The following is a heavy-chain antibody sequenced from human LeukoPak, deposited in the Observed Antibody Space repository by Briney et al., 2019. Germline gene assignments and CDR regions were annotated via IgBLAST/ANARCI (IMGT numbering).Heavy chain of an antibody. Sequence: GGSLRLSCAASGFTFSSYSMNWVRQAPGKGLEWVSSISSSSSYIYYADSVKGRFTISRDNAKNSLYLQMNSLRAEDTAVYYCAREGLTSHYYYYGMDVWGQGTTVTVSS. J-gene: IGHJ6*02. D-gene: IGHD4/OR15-4a*01. CDR2: ISSSSSYI. CDR1: GFTFSSYS. V-gene: IGHV3-21*01. CDR3: AREGLTSHYYYYGMDV.